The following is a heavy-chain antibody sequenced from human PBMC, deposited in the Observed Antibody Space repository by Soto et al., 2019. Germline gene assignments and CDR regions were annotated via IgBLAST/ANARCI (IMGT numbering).Heavy chain of an antibody. D-gene: IGHD3-3*02. CDR1: GFTFSSYA. Sequence: GSLRLSCAASGFTFSSYAFHWVRQAPGKGLEWVAILSDDGSNKYYAGSVKGRFTISRDNSKNTLYLQMNSLRAEDTAVYYCARHLSHLKYGWFDPWGQGTLVTVSS. CDR2: LSDDGSNK. CDR3: ARHLSHLKYGWFDP. J-gene: IGHJ5*01. V-gene: IGHV3-30-3*01.